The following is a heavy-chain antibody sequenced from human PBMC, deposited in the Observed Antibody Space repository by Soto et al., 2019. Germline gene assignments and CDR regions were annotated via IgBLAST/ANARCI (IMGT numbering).Heavy chain of an antibody. CDR2: IYYSGST. CDR1: GCSISSYY. J-gene: IGHJ4*02. Sequence: PSAPLSLTSPVSGCSISSYYWSWIRQPPGKGLEWIGYIYYSGSTNYNPSLKSRVTISVDTSKNQFSLKLSSVTAADTAVYYCARSYYDFWSGEAQYYFDYWGQGTLVTVSS. D-gene: IGHD3-3*01. V-gene: IGHV4-59*01. CDR3: ARSYYDFWSGEAQYYFDY.